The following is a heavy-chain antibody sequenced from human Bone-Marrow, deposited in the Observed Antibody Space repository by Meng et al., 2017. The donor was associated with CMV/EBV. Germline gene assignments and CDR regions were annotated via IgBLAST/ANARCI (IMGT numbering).Heavy chain of an antibody. D-gene: IGHD1-26*01. J-gene: IGHJ4*02. CDR3: ASDAGDFNPFDY. Sequence: GGSLRLSCAASSFTFSSYAMHWVRQAPGKGLEWVAVIWYDGSNKYYADSVKGRFTISRDNSMGTVSLQMNSLRADDTAVYYCASDAGDFNPFDYWGQGTLVTVSS. CDR2: IWYDGSNK. V-gene: IGHV3-33*08. CDR1: SFTFSSYA.